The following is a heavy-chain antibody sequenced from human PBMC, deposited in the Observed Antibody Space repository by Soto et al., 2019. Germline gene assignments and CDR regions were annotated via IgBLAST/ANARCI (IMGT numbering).Heavy chain of an antibody. CDR1: GFTFSSYE. D-gene: IGHD3-10*01. J-gene: IGHJ4*02. CDR3: AREILLCLDY. Sequence: EVQLVESGGGLVQPGGSLRLSCAASGFTFSSYEMNWVRQAPGKGLEWVPYISSSGSTIYYADSVKGRFTISRDNAKNSLYLQMNSLRAEDTAVYYCAREILLCLDYWGQGTLVTVSS. CDR2: ISSSGSTI. V-gene: IGHV3-48*03.